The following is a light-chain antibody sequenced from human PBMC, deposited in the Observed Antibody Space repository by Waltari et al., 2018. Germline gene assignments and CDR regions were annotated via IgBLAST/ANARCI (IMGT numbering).Light chain of an antibody. J-gene: IGLJ3*02. Sequence: QSVLTQPPSMSGAPGQKVTIPSTGGSSNSVACYDVHCYQQFPGPAPKLLIFGNTNRPSGVPGRFSGSRSGTSASLAIAGLQSEDEAVYYCQSFDSSLSASVFGGGTKLTVL. V-gene: IGLV1-40*01. CDR1: SSNSVACYD. CDR2: GNT. CDR3: QSFDSSLSASV.